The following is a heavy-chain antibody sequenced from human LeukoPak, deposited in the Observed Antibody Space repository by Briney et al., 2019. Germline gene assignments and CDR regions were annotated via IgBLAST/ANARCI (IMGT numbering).Heavy chain of an antibody. CDR1: GFTFSDYY. Sequence: GGSLRLSCAASGFTFSDYYMSWIRQAPGKGLEWVSYISSSGSTIYYADSVKGRFTISRDNAKNSLYLQVNSLRAEDTAVYYCARVMSYDFWSGITDYWGQGTLVTVSS. D-gene: IGHD3-3*01. J-gene: IGHJ4*02. V-gene: IGHV3-11*01. CDR2: ISSSGSTI. CDR3: ARVMSYDFWSGITDY.